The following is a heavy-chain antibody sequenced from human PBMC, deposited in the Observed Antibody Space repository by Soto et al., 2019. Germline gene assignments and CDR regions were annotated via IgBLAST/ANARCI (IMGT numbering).Heavy chain of an antibody. J-gene: IGHJ6*02. D-gene: IGHD2-2*01. CDR2: IVVGSGNT. V-gene: IGHV1-58*01. CDR3: ARERETYCSSTSCYDGMDV. Sequence: SVKVSCKASGFTFTSSAVQWVRQARGQRLEWIGWIVVGSGNTNYAQKFQERVTITRDMSTSTAYMQMNSLRAEDTAVYYCARERETYCSSTSCYDGMDVWGQGTTVTV. CDR1: GFTFTSSA.